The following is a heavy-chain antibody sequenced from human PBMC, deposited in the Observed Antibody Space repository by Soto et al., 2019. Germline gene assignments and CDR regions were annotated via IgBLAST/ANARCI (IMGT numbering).Heavy chain of an antibody. CDR3: ARGGHCTNGVCSALDY. V-gene: IGHV4-59*08. J-gene: IGHJ4*02. D-gene: IGHD2-8*01. Sequence: QVQLQESGPGLVKPSETLSLTCTVSGGSISTYYWNWIRQPPGKGLEWIGYIYYGGSANYNPSLTSRVTISVDTSKKQFSLKLSSVTAADTAVYYCARGGHCTNGVCSALDYWGQGTLVIVS. CDR2: IYYGGSA. CDR1: GGSISTYY.